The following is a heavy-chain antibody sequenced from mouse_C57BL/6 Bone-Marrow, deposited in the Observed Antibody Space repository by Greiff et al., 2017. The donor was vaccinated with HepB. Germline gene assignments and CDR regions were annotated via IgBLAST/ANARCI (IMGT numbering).Heavy chain of an antibody. CDR1: GFNIKDDY. D-gene: IGHD2-4*01. CDR3: TPLYDYDY. CDR2: IDPENGDT. Sequence: VQLQQSGAELVRPGASVKLSCTASGFNIKDDYMHWVKQRPEQGLEWIGWIDPENGDTEYASKFQGKATITADTSSNTAYLQLSSLTSEDTAVYYCTPLYDYDYWGQGTTLTVSS. V-gene: IGHV14-4*01. J-gene: IGHJ2*01.